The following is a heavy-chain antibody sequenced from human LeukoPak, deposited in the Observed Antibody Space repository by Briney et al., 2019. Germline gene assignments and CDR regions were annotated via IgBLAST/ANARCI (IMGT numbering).Heavy chain of an antibody. D-gene: IGHD7-27*01. CDR2: IDASGRNT. Sequence: GGSLRLSCAASGFTFSSYSMNWVRQAPGKGLEWVSAIDASGRNTHYAGSVKGRFSISRGNSKNTLILQMNSLRVEDTAVYYCAKALYDSTGDGYWGQGTLVTISS. CDR1: GFTFSSYS. J-gene: IGHJ4*02. CDR3: AKALYDSTGDGY. V-gene: IGHV3-23*01.